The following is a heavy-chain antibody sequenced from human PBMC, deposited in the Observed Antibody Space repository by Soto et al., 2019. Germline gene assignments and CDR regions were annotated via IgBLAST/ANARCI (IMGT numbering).Heavy chain of an antibody. CDR3: ATRTNYDFWSGHSARPPTDYGMGV. CDR1: GYTFTGYY. D-gene: IGHD3-3*01. Sequence: ASVKVSCKASGYTFTGYYMHWVRQAPGQGLEWMGWINPNSGGTNYAQKFQGWVTMTRDTSISTAYMELSRLRSDDTAVYYCATRTNYDFWSGHSARPPTDYGMGVWGQGTTVTVSS. CDR2: INPNSGGT. J-gene: IGHJ6*02. V-gene: IGHV1-2*04.